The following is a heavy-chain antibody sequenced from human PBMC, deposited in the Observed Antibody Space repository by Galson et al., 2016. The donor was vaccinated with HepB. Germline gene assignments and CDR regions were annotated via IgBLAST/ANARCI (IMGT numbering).Heavy chain of an antibody. CDR2: IDRDDDK. D-gene: IGHD3-3*01. CDR1: GFSLTTRGMC. J-gene: IGHJ4*02. V-gene: IGHV2-70*01. CDR3: AQIWRYDFWNGNYLEPPYYCDS. Sequence: LVKPTQTLTLTCNFSGFSLTTRGMCVSWIRQSPGKALEWLALIDRDDDKHYSTSLKTRLTISKDTSKNQVVLTMTNMDPVDTATYYCAQIWRYDFWNGNYLEPPYYCDSLDQGTLVTVSS.